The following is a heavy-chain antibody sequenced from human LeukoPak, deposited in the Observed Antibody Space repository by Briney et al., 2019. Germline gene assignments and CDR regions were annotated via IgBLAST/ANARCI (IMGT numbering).Heavy chain of an antibody. D-gene: IGHD2-2*01. CDR1: GFTFSSYA. V-gene: IGHV3-23*01. J-gene: IGHJ4*02. CDR2: ISGSGGST. Sequence: GGSLRLSWAASGFTFSSYAMSWVRQAPGKGPGLVSAISGSGGSTYYADFVQGRFTISRDNSKNTLYLQMNSLRAEDTAVYYCAKDVCSSTSCHLFDYWGQGTLVTVSS. CDR3: AKDVCSSTSCHLFDY.